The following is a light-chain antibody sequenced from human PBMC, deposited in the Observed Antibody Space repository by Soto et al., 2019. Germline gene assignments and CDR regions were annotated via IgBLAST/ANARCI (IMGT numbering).Light chain of an antibody. V-gene: IGKV2-24*01. CDR3: MQASQLRT. J-gene: IGKJ1*01. CDR1: ESLVHSDGKTY. Sequence: IVLTQTPLSSAVTPGQPASFSCGSSESLVHSDGKTYLGWLHLRPGQPPRLLICQISKRPPGVPDRFSGSGAGTNFTLKISRVEPEDVGNFYCMQASQLRTFGQGTKVDIK. CDR2: QIS.